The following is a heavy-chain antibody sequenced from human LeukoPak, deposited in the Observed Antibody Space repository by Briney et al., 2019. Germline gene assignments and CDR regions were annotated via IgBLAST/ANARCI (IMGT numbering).Heavy chain of an antibody. CDR1: GYTFTSYG. CDR2: ISAYNGNT. V-gene: IGHV1-18*01. CDR3: VRSGYCYGDTCHSGAFDI. Sequence: AAVKVSCKASGYTFTSYGISWVRQAPGQGLEWMGWISAYNGNTNFAQTLQGRITMTTDTSTSTAYMELRSLRSDDTAVSYCVRSGYCYGDTCHSGAFDIWAQGTVVTVSS. J-gene: IGHJ3*02. D-gene: IGHD2-15*01.